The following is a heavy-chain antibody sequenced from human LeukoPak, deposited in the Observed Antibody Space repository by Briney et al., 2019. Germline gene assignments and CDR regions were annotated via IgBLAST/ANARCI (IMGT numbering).Heavy chain of an antibody. Sequence: GASVTVSCTVSGYTLTELSMHWVRQAPGKGLEWMGGIDPEDGETIYAQKFQGRVTMTEDTSTDTAYMELSSLRSEDTAVYYCAKEGTLEYSSSSSSYYYYMDVWGKGTTVTVSS. CDR2: IDPEDGET. J-gene: IGHJ6*03. CDR3: AKEGTLEYSSSSSSYYYYMDV. CDR1: GYTLTELS. D-gene: IGHD6-6*01. V-gene: IGHV1-24*01.